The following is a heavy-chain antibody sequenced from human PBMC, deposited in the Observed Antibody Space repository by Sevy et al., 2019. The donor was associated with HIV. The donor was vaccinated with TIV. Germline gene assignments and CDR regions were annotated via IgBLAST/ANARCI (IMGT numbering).Heavy chain of an antibody. CDR3: ATGNSSRCSSDY. J-gene: IGHJ4*02. Sequence: ASVKVSCKASGYTFTDYYMHWVRQAPGQGLEWLGRINPKRGGEDYAQKSQGRITLTRDTSTSAAYMELSRLRYDDTGVYYCATGNSSRCSSDYWGQGTLVTVSS. V-gene: IGHV1-2*05. CDR2: INPKRGGE. CDR1: GYTFTDYY. D-gene: IGHD1-1*01.